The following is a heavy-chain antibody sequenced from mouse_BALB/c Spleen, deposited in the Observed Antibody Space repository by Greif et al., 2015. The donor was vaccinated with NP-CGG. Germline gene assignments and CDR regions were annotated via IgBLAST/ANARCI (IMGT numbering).Heavy chain of an antibody. CDR3: KAGGSSYRYFDY. J-gene: IGHJ2*01. V-gene: IGHV14-4*02. CDR2: IDPENGDT. D-gene: IGHD1-1*01. Sequence: VQLQQSGAELVRSGASVKLSCTASGFNIKDYYMHWVKQRPEQGPEWIGWIDPENGDTEYAPKFQGKATMTADTSSNSAYLQRSSLTSEDTAVYYCKAGGSSYRYFDYGGQGTTLTVSS. CDR1: GFNIKDYY.